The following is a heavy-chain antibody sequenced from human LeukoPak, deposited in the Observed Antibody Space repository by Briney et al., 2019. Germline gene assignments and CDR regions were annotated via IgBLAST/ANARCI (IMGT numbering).Heavy chain of an antibody. J-gene: IGHJ4*02. D-gene: IGHD2-21*01. CDR3: AKAPVTTCSGAYCYPFDY. CDR1: AFTFSSYG. Sequence: GGSLRLSCAASAFTFSSYGMHWVRQAPGKGLEWVAAISFDGSHKYYADSVKGRFTISRDSSKNTLYLQMNRLRAEDAAVYYCAKAPVTTCSGAYCYPFDYWGQGTLVTVSS. CDR2: ISFDGSHK. V-gene: IGHV3-30*18.